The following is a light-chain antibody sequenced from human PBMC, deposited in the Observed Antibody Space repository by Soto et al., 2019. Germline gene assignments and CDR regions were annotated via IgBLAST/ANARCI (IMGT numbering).Light chain of an antibody. CDR2: EVS. J-gene: IGLJ1*01. Sequence: QSVLTQPASVSGSPGQSITISCTGTSSDVGGYNYASWYQQHPGKAPKLMIYEVSNRPSGVSNRFSGSKSGNTASLTISGLQAEDEADYYCSSYTSSSPYVFGTGPKLTVL. CDR3: SSYTSSSPYV. CDR1: SSDVGGYNY. V-gene: IGLV2-14*01.